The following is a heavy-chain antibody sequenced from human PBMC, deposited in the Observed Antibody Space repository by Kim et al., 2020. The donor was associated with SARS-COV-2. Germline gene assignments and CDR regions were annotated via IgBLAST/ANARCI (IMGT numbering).Heavy chain of an antibody. CDR1: GFTFTTVW. Sequence: GGSLRLSCAVSGFTFTTVWLSWVRQAPGKGLEWVGRIRSTIDGGTPDYAAPVKGRFTISRDDSKNTLYLQMNGLTTEDTAVYYCTTDWEGIGGLCDGDTCYPASRWGQETLVTVYS. CDR3: TTDWEGIGGLCDGDTCYPASR. J-gene: IGHJ4*01. CDR2: IRSTIDGGTP. V-gene: IGHV3-15*01. D-gene: IGHD2-21*02.